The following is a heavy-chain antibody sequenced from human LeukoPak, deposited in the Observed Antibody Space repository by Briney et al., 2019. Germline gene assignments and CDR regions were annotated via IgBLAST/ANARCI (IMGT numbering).Heavy chain of an antibody. CDR3: SRGDDFSGDS. D-gene: IGHD2-21*02. V-gene: IGHV3-7*04. J-gene: IGHJ5*01. CDR2: IHPDGIEK. Sequence: PGGSLRLSCAASGFTFDDYGMSLVRQAPGKGLEWVANIHPDGIEKYHVDSVKGRFTIFRDNARNLLYLQMSSLRADDTAVYYCSRGDDFSGDSWGQGTLVTVSS. CDR1: GFTFDDYG.